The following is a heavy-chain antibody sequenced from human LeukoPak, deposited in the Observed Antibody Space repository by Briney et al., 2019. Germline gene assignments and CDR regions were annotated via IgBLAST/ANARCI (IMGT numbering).Heavy chain of an antibody. CDR3: ARGSKSGWYLVYYFDY. CDR1: GGTFISYA. Sequence: ASVKVSCKASGGTFISYAISWVRQAPGQGLEWMGGIIPIFGTANYAQKFQGRVTITADESTSTAYMELSSLRSEDTAVYYCARGSKSGWYLVYYFDYWGQGTLVTVSS. J-gene: IGHJ4*02. CDR2: IIPIFGTA. V-gene: IGHV1-69*13. D-gene: IGHD6-19*01.